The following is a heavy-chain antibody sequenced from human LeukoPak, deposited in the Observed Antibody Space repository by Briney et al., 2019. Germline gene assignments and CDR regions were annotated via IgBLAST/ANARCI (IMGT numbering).Heavy chain of an antibody. CDR3: AKDTTDYYDGSGYYDYVGAFDI. CDR2: ISYDGSNK. CDR1: GFTFSSYG. J-gene: IGHJ3*02. V-gene: IGHV3-30*18. D-gene: IGHD3-22*01. Sequence: PGGSLRLSCAASGFTFSSYGMHWVRQAPGKGLEWVAVISYDGSNKYYADSVKGRFTISRDNSKNTLYLQMNSLRAEDTVVYYCAKDTTDYYDGSGYYDYVGAFDIWGQGTMVTVSP.